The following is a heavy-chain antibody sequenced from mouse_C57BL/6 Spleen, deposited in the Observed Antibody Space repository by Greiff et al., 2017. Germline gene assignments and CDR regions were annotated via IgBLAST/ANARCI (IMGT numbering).Heavy chain of an antibody. CDR3: VRYGSRGYFDY. D-gene: IGHD1-1*01. V-gene: IGHV10-1*01. Sequence: EVMLVESGGGLVQPKGSLKLSCAASGFSFNTYAMNWVRQAPGKGLEWVARIRSKSNNYATYYADSVKDRFTISRDDSESMLYLQMNNLKTEDTAMYYCVRYGSRGYFDYWGQGTTLTVSS. J-gene: IGHJ2*01. CDR2: IRSKSNNYAT. CDR1: GFSFNTYA.